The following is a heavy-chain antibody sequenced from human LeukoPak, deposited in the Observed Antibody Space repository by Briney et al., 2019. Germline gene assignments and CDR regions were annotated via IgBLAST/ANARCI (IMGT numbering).Heavy chain of an antibody. CDR2: IYTSGST. CDR1: GGSISSYY. V-gene: IGHV4-4*07. J-gene: IGHJ5*02. Sequence: SETLSLTXTVSGGSISSYYWSWIRQPAGKGLEWIGRIYTSGSTNYNPSLKSRVTISVDTSKNQFSLKLSSVTAADTAVYHCAREGRYCSSTSCYWGTGLYNWFDPWGQGTLVTVSS. CDR3: AREGRYCSSTSCYWGTGLYNWFDP. D-gene: IGHD2-2*01.